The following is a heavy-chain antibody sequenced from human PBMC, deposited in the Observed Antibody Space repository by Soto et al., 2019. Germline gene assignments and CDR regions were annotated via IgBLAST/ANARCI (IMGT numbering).Heavy chain of an antibody. CDR2: IYHSGST. CDR1: GGSISSDNW. CDR3: ARGTSWSHFDP. Sequence: NPSETLSLTCAVSGGSISSDNWWSWVRQPPGKGLEWIGKIYHSGSTNYNPSLKSRVTISVDKSKNRFSLELSSVTAADTAVYYCARGTSWSHFDPWGLGTLVTVSS. J-gene: IGHJ5*02. V-gene: IGHV4-4*02.